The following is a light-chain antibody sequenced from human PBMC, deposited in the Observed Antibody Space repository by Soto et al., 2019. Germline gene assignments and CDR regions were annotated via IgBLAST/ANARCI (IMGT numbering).Light chain of an antibody. CDR3: SSYTASSTLL. Sequence: QSALTQPASVSGSPGQSITISCTGTSSDVGGYSYVSWSQQHPGKAPKLLISEVSNRPSGVSNRFSGSKSGNTASLTISGLQADDEADYYCSSYTASSTLLFGTGTKLTVL. CDR1: SSDVGGYSY. V-gene: IGLV2-14*03. J-gene: IGLJ1*01. CDR2: EVS.